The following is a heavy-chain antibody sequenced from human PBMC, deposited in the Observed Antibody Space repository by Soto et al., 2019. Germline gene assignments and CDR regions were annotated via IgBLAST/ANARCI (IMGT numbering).Heavy chain of an antibody. V-gene: IGHV3-48*03. CDR2: ISSSSSVI. D-gene: IGHD6-19*01. J-gene: IGHJ3*02. Sequence: GGSLRLSCAASGFTFGTYEMNWVRQAPGKGLEWLSYISSSSSVIKYADSVEGRFTISRDNAKNSLYLQMYSLRAEDTAFYYCARAGRHSSGWSFGPFDIWGQGTMVTVSS. CDR1: GFTFGTYE. CDR3: ARAGRHSSGWSFGPFDI.